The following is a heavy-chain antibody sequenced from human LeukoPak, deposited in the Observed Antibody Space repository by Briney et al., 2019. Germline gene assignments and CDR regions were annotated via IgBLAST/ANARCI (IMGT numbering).Heavy chain of an antibody. CDR1: GFTFSNAW. CDR2: ISGNGGST. Sequence: PGGSLRLSCAASGFTFSNAWMSWVRQAPGKGLEYVSAISGNGGSTYYADSVKGRFTISRDNSKNTLYLQMSNLRTEDTAVYYCVKGWCSSTSCTSHFDFWGQGTLVTVSS. D-gene: IGHD2-2*01. V-gene: IGHV3-64D*09. J-gene: IGHJ4*02. CDR3: VKGWCSSTSCTSHFDF.